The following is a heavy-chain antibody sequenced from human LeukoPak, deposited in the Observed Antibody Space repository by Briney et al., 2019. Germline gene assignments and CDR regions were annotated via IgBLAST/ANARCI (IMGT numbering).Heavy chain of an antibody. D-gene: IGHD3-10*01. CDR3: ARDRDLFDY. Sequence: GRSLRLSCAASGFTFSSYGMHWVRQAPGKGLEWVAVIWYDGSNEYYADSVKGRFTISRDNSKNTLYLQMNSLRAEDTAVYYCARDRDLFDYWGQGTLVTVSS. J-gene: IGHJ4*02. CDR1: GFTFSSYG. V-gene: IGHV3-33*01. CDR2: IWYDGSNE.